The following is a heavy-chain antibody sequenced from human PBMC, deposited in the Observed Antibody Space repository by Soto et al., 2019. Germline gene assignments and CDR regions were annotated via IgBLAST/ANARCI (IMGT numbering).Heavy chain of an antibody. CDR1: GGTFSSYA. Sequence: ASVKVSCKASGGTFSSYAISWVRQAPGQGLEWMGWMNPNSGNTGYAQKFQGRVTMTRNTSISTAYMELSSLRSEDTAVYYCARDMTTVTSLYYYYYMDVWGKGTTVTVSS. J-gene: IGHJ6*03. D-gene: IGHD4-4*01. CDR3: ARDMTTVTSLYYYYYMDV. V-gene: IGHV1-8*02. CDR2: MNPNSGNT.